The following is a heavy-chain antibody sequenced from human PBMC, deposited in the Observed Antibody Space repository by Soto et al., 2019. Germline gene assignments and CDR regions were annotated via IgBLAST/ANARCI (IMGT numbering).Heavy chain of an antibody. CDR1: GGSFSGYY. CDR3: ARARYYYDSSGYYGYYFDY. J-gene: IGHJ4*02. CDR2: INHSGST. D-gene: IGHD3-22*01. Sequence: QVQLQQWGAGLLKPSETLSLTCAVYGGSFSGYYWSWIRQPPGKGLEWIGEINHSGSTNYNPSLISRVTTSVDTXRNXFXQKLSSVTAADTAVYYCARARYYYDSSGYYGYYFDYWGQGTLVTVSS. V-gene: IGHV4-34*01.